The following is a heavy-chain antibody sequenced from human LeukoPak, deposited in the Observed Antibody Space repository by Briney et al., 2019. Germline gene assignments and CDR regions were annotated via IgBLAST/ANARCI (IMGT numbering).Heavy chain of an antibody. J-gene: IGHJ4*02. V-gene: IGHV4-39*01. D-gene: IGHD6-19*01. CDR1: GGSISSSSYY. CDR2: IYYSGST. Sequence: SETLSLTCTVSGGSISSSSYYWGWIRQPPGKGLEWIGSIYYSGSTYCNPSLKSRVTISVDTSKNQFSLKLSSVTAADTAVYYCARLNSLGYSSGWYPDYWGQGTLVTVSS. CDR3: ARLNSLGYSSGWYPDY.